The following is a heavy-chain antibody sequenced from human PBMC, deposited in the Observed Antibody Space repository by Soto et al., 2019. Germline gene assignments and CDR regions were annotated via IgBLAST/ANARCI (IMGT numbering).Heavy chain of an antibody. V-gene: IGHV1-2*02. J-gene: IGHJ5*02. CDR1: GFSFTGYY. D-gene: IGHD2-15*01. CDR3: AKDLTPQTAYWTLP. CDR2: INAHSGGT. Sequence: ASVKVSCKASGFSFTGYYIHSLRQAPGQGLEWMGWINAHSGGTEYAQKFQGRVTLTRDTSIATAYLTLTSLTSDDTALYYCAKDLTPQTAYWTLPWGEAPPVTVS.